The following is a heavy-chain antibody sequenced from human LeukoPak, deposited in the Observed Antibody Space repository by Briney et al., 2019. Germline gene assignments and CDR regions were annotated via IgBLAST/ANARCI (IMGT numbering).Heavy chain of an antibody. CDR1: GFTFSSYW. CDR3: AGGGGLDV. D-gene: IGHD3-16*01. CDR2: INHNGNVN. V-gene: IGHV3-7*03. J-gene: IGHJ6*02. Sequence: HAGGSLRLSCAASGFTFSSYWMNWARQAPGKGLEWVASINHNGNVNYYVDSVKGRFTISRDNAKNSLYLQMSNLRAEDTAVYFCAGGGGLDVWGQGATVTVSS.